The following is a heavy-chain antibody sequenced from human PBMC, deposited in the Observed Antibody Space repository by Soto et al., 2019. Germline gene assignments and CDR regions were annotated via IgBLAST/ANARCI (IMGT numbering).Heavy chain of an antibody. V-gene: IGHV6-1*01. CDR2: TYYRSKWYN. Sequence: SQTLSLTCAISGDSVSSNSAAWNWIRQSPSRGLEWLGRTYYRSKWYNDYAVSVKSRITINPDTSKNQFSLQLNSVTPEDTAVYYCARGGFYCSRTSCQAEYFQHWGQGTLVTVSS. J-gene: IGHJ1*01. CDR3: ARGGFYCSRTSCQAEYFQH. D-gene: IGHD2-2*01. CDR1: GDSVSSNSAA.